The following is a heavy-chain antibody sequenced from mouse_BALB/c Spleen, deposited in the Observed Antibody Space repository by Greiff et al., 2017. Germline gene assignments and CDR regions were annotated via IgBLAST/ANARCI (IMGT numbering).Heavy chain of an antibody. J-gene: IGHJ1*01. V-gene: IGHV2-3*01. CDR2: IWGDGST. CDR1: GFSLTSYG. D-gene: IGHD2-14*01. Sequence: VKLMESGPGLVAPSQSLSITCTVSGFSLTSYGVSWVRQPPGKGLEWLGVIWGDGSTNYHSALISRLSISKDNSKSRVFLKLNSLQTDDTATYYCGGGRHYRYDWYFDVWGAGTTVTVSS. CDR3: GGGRHYRYDWYFDV.